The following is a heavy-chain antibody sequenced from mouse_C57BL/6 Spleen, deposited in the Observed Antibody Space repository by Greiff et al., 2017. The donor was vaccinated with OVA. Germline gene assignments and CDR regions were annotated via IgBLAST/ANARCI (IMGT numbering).Heavy chain of an antibody. CDR2: IDPSDSYT. J-gene: IGHJ4*01. D-gene: IGHD2-1*01. CDR3: ARDGNYEGYAMDY. Sequence: QVQLQQPGAELVMPGASVKLSCKASGYTFTSYWLHWEKQRPGQGLEWIGEIDPSDSYTNYNQKFKGKSTLTVDKSSSPAYMQLSSLTSEDSAVYYCARDGNYEGYAMDYWGQGTSVTVSS. CDR1: GYTFTSYW. V-gene: IGHV1-69*01.